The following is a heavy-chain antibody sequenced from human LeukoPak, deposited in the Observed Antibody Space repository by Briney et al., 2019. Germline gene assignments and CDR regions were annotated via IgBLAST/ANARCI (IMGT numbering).Heavy chain of an antibody. CDR1: GYTFTSYG. Sequence: GASVKVSCKASGYTFTSYGISWVRQAPGQGLEWMGWISAYNGNTNYAQKFQGRVTMTRNTSISTAYMELSSLRSEDTAVYYCARGNIAGVDYWGQGTLVTVSS. D-gene: IGHD6-13*01. CDR3: ARGNIAGVDY. J-gene: IGHJ4*02. CDR2: ISAYNGNT. V-gene: IGHV1-18*01.